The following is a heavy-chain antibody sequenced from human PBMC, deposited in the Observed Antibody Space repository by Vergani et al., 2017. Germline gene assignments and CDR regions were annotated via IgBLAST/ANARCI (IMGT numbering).Heavy chain of an antibody. CDR3: AKTRYDCGDLTY. J-gene: IGHJ4*02. D-gene: IGHD4-17*01. CDR2: IRGDGSRK. V-gene: IGHV3-30*02. CDR1: GYSFKSYG. Sequence: QVQLVDSGRGVVQPGGSLRLSCAASGYSFKSYGMHWVRQAPGKGLEWVAFIRGDGSRKFYPDCERGRFTISGDNSKNRLFLQRNCLRGADTAMYYCAKTRYDCGDLTYWGQGTLVTVS.